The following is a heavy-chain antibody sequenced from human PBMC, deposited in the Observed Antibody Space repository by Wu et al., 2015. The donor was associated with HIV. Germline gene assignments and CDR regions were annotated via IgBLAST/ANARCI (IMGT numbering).Heavy chain of an antibody. V-gene: IGHV1-69*05. J-gene: IGHJ6*02. CDR1: GGTFTEHV. D-gene: IGHD4-11*01. CDR2: IIPMSDTT. CDR3: ARGSIVDMTTSFLFYFFPMDV. Sequence: QVRLVQSGAEVKEPGSSVKVSCWASGGTFTEHVVSWVRQAPGQGLEWMARIIPMSDTTNYAQKFQDRVTLITDRITSTVYLEMRSLRSEDTAIYYCARGSIVDMTTSFLFYFFPMDVVGPRDHRHR.